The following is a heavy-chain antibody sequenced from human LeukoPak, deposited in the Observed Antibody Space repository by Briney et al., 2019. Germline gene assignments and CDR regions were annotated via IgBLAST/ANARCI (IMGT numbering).Heavy chain of an antibody. CDR1: GFTFSSYA. Sequence: GGSLRLSCAASGFTFSSYAMSWVRQAPGKGLEWVSAISGSGGSTYYADSVKGRFTISRDNSKNSLYLQMNSLRTEDTALYYCAKDNGYNPEYYFDYWGQGTLVTVSS. CDR3: AKDNGYNPEYYFDY. V-gene: IGHV3-23*01. CDR2: ISGSGGST. D-gene: IGHD5-24*01. J-gene: IGHJ4*02.